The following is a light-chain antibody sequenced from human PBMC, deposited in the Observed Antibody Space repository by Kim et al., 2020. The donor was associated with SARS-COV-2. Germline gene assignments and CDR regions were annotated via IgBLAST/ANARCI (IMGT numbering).Light chain of an antibody. Sequence: SPGERATPSCRASQSVSSNLAWYQQKPGQAPRLLSYGASTRATGIPARFSGSGSGTEFTLTISSLQSEDFAVYYCQQYNNWPSWTFGQGTKVDIK. CDR1: QSVSSN. CDR3: QQYNNWPSWT. CDR2: GAS. V-gene: IGKV3-15*01. J-gene: IGKJ1*01.